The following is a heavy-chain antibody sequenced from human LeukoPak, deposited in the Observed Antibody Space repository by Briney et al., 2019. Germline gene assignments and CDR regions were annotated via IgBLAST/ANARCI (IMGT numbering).Heavy chain of an antibody. V-gene: IGHV4-39*01. CDR3: ARLGRTYYDFWSGP. CDR2: IYYRGST. D-gene: IGHD3-3*01. J-gene: IGHJ5*02. Sequence: SETLSLTCTVSGGSISSSTYYWGWIRQPPGKGLEWIGTIYYRGSTYYNPSLKSRVTIFLYTSKNQFSLKLTSVTAADTAVYYCARLGRTYYDFWSGPWGQGTLVTVSS. CDR1: GGSISSSTYY.